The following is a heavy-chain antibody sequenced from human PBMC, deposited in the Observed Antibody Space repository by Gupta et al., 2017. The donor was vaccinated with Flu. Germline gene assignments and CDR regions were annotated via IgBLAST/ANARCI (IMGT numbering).Heavy chain of an antibody. J-gene: IGHJ4*02. CDR1: GFTLTDHW. CDR2: VNGDGSRT. Sequence: EVQLVESGGGPLQPGGSLRLSCEASGFTLTDHWMHWVRQDPGKGLVWVSRVNGDGSRTNYADFVEGGCTISRDNAKNTVYLQMKSLRPEDTGVYYCARGVRYKDGCDYWVQGARVTVS. D-gene: IGHD3-10*01. CDR3: ARGVRYKDGCDY. V-gene: IGHV3-74*01.